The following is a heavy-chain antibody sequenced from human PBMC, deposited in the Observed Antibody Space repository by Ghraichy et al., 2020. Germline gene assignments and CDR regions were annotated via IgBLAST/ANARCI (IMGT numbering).Heavy chain of an antibody. Sequence: GESLNISCVASGFTFSSYDMTWVRQAPGKGLEYVSGVNNSGDKTYDADSLKGRFTISRDNSKNTLYLQMNSLRAEDTAVYYCAKRMSYYFDYWGQGTLVTVSS. V-gene: IGHV3-23*01. J-gene: IGHJ4*02. CDR1: GFTFSSYD. D-gene: IGHD2-15*01. CDR3: AKRMSYYFDY. CDR2: VNNSGDKT.